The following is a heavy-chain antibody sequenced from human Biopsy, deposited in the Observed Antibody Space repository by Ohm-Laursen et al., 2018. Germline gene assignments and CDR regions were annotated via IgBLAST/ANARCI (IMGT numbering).Heavy chain of an antibody. CDR2: IYYSGGT. J-gene: IGHJ3*02. V-gene: IGHV4-59*01. D-gene: IGHD1-26*01. Sequence: GTLSLTCSVSGVSMTGYEWSWIRLAPGKGLEWIGYIYYSGGTKYNPSLASRVTFSVDMSKSQFSLKLYSVTAADTAVYYCARVEAGTYDALDIWGQGTLVAVSA. CDR3: ARVEAGTYDALDI. CDR1: GVSMTGYE.